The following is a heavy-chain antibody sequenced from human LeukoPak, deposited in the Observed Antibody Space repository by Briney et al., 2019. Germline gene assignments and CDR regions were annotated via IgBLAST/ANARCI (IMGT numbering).Heavy chain of an antibody. CDR2: IYYRGST. CDR1: GGSISSSAW. CDR3: ARAGWDWNYDY. Sequence: SGTLSLTCAVSGGSISSSAWWSWVRQPPGKGLEWIGYIYYRGSTNYNPSLKSRVTISVDTSKNQFSLNLSSVTAADTAVYYCARAGWDWNYDYWGQGTLVTVSS. D-gene: IGHD1-7*01. J-gene: IGHJ4*02. V-gene: IGHV4-4*02.